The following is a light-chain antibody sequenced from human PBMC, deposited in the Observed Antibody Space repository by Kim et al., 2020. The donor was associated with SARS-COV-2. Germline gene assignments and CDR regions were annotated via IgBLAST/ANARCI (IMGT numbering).Light chain of an antibody. Sequence: SYELTQPPSVSVAPGKTARITCGGNNIGGKSVHWYQQKPGQAPVLVLYYDSDRPSVIPARFSASNSGNTSTLAISRVEAGDEADYYCQVWDSSSDVVFGGGTKLTVL. J-gene: IGLJ2*01. CDR3: QVWDSSSDVV. V-gene: IGLV3-21*04. CDR2: YDS. CDR1: NIGGKS.